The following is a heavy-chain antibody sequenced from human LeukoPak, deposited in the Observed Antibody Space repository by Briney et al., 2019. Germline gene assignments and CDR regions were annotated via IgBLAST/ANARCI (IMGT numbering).Heavy chain of an antibody. CDR2: IYHSGST. CDR1: GGSISSTNW. Sequence: SGTLSLTCAVSGGSISSTNWWSWVRPPPGKGLEWIGEIYHSGSTNYNPSLKSRVTISVDKSENQFSLKLSSVTAADTAVYYCARIQVGSTSFDIWGQGTMVTVSS. CDR3: ARIQVGSTSFDI. J-gene: IGHJ3*02. D-gene: IGHD1-26*01. V-gene: IGHV4-4*02.